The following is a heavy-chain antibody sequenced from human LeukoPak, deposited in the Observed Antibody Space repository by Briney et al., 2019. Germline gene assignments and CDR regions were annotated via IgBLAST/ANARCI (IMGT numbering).Heavy chain of an antibody. D-gene: IGHD6-6*01. V-gene: IGHV3-7*01. J-gene: IGHJ3*02. CDR3: GRVRAGSSSPSVRDAFDI. CDR2: IQPDGNKE. CDR1: GFPFSSRW. Sequence: PGGSLRLSCAASGFPFSSRWMSWVRQAPGKGLEWVGNIQPDGNKEYPVDSVKGRFTISRDNARNSLFLQMNSLRVEDTAVYYCGRVRAGSSSPSVRDAFDIWGQGTMVTVSS.